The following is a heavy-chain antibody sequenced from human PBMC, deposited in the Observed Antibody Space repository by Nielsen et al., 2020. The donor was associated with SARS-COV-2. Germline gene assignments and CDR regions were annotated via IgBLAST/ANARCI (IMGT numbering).Heavy chain of an antibody. V-gene: IGHV4-34*01. CDR2: INHSGST. J-gene: IGHJ4*02. Sequence: GSLRLSCAVYGGSFSGYYRSWIRQPPGKGLEWIGEINHSGSTNYNPSLKSRVTISVDTSKNQFSLKLSSVTAADTAVYYCARRNGSGYYRQFDYWGQGTLVTVSS. CDR3: ARRNGSGYYRQFDY. CDR1: GGSFSGYY. D-gene: IGHD3-22*01.